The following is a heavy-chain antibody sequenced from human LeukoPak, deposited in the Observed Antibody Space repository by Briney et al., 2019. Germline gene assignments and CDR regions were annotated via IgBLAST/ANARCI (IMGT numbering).Heavy chain of an antibody. D-gene: IGHD1-26*01. J-gene: IGHJ4*02. V-gene: IGHV4-38-2*01. CDR3: ATTRGSSPNFDY. Sequence: PSETLSLTCAVSGYSISSGYYWGWIRQPPGKGLERIGSIYHSGSGSTYYNPSLKSRVTISVDTSKNQFSLKLSSVTAADTAVYYCATTRGSSPNFDYWGQGTLVTVSS. CDR2: IYHSGSGST. CDR1: GYSISSGYY.